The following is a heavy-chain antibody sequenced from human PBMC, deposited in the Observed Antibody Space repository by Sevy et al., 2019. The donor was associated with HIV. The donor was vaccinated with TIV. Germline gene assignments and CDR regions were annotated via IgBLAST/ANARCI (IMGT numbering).Heavy chain of an antibody. CDR1: GGSVSSGSYY. V-gene: IGHV4-61*01. J-gene: IGHJ4*02. D-gene: IGHD5-18*01. CDR3: ARVPRIQLWTYYFDY. Sequence: SETLSLTCTVSGGSVSSGSYYWSWIRQPPGKGLEWIGYIYYSGSTNYNPSLKSRVTISVDTSKNQFSLKLSSVTAADTAVYYCARVPRIQLWTYYFDYWGQGTLVTVSS. CDR2: IYYSGST.